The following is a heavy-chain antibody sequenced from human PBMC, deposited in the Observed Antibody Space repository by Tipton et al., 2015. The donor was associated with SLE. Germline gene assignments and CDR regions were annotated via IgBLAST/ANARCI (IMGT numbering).Heavy chain of an antibody. V-gene: IGHV4-39*07. Sequence: TLSLTCTVSGYSITSTGYSWGWVRQPPGKGLEWLGNIFYTGNAYYRPSLKSRLLMSVDTSTNQFFMQLTSVTAADTAVYYCARLTPWGYDYWGPGMLVTVSS. CDR3: ARLTPWGYDY. D-gene: IGHD7-27*01. CDR2: IFYTGNA. J-gene: IGHJ4*02. CDR1: GYSITSTGYS.